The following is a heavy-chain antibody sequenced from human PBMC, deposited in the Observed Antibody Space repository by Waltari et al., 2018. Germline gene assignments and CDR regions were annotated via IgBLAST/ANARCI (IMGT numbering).Heavy chain of an antibody. CDR3: GRDGPGWGYSYGYMGY. V-gene: IGHV3-7*01. D-gene: IGHD5-18*01. CDR1: GFTFSNYW. CDR2: IKEDGSEK. Sequence: EVQLVESGGGLVQPGGSLRLSCAASGFTFSNYWMSWVRQAPGKGLAWVAQIKEDGSEKYYVDSVKGRFTISRDNAKNSLYLQMNSLRAEDTAVYYCGRDGPGWGYSYGYMGYWGQGTLVTVSS. J-gene: IGHJ4*02.